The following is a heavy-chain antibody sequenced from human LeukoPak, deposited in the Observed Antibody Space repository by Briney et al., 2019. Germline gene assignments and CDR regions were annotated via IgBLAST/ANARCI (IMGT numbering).Heavy chain of an antibody. CDR2: ISAYNGNT. J-gene: IGHJ4*02. D-gene: IGHD4-17*01. CDR3: ARDRDGDGLFDY. Sequence: ASVKVSCKASGGTFSSYGISWVRQAPGQGLEWMGWISAYNGNTNYAQKLQGRVTMTTDTSTSTAYMELRSLRSDDTAVYYCARDRDGDGLFDYWGQGTLVTVSS. CDR1: GGTFSSYG. V-gene: IGHV1-18*01.